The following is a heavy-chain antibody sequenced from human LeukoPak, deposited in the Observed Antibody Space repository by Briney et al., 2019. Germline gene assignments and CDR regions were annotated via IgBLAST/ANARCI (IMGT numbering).Heavy chain of an antibody. D-gene: IGHD3-10*01. Sequence: ASVTVSCKASGYIFTSYDINWVRQAPGQGLEWMGWINPNSGDTIYVQKFQGRVTMTRDTSISTAYMELSRLTSDDTAVYYCARVGHYYGSGSYLWDYWGQGTLVTVSS. V-gene: IGHV1-2*02. CDR3: ARVGHYYGSGSYLWDY. J-gene: IGHJ4*02. CDR2: INPNSGDT. CDR1: GYIFTSYD.